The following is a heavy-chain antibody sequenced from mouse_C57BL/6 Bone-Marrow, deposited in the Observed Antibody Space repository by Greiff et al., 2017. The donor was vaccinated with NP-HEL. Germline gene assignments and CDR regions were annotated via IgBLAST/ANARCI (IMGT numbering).Heavy chain of an antibody. CDR2: ISNGGGST. Sequence: EVKVVESGGGLVQPGGSLKLSCAASGFTFSDYYMYWVRQTPEKRLEWVAYISNGGGSTYYPDTVKGRFTISRDNAKNTLYLQMSRLKSEDTAMYYCARPLLGYAMDYWGQGTSVTVSS. CDR3: ARPLLGYAMDY. D-gene: IGHD2-1*01. V-gene: IGHV5-12*01. J-gene: IGHJ4*01. CDR1: GFTFSDYY.